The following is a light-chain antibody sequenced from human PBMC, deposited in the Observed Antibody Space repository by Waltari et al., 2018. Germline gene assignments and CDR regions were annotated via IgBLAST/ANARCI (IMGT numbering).Light chain of an antibody. J-gene: IGLJ1*01. Sequence: QSVLTPPPSASGTPGPRVTIPCSGPSPDLGDNYVYWYKQLPGTAPKLLIYGNTQRPSGVPDRFSGSKSGTSASLAISDLRSEDEADYYCAAWDDNLLYVFGTGTKVTVL. V-gene: IGLV1-47*01. CDR2: GNT. CDR3: AAWDDNLLYV. CDR1: SPDLGDNY.